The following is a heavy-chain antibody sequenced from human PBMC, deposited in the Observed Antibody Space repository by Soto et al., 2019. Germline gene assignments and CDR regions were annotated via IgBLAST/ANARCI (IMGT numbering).Heavy chain of an antibody. J-gene: IGHJ4*02. CDR2: ISSSGSTI. D-gene: IGHD4-17*01. Sequence: GGSLRLSCAASGFTFSDYYMSWIRQAPGKGLEWVSYISSSGSTIYYADSVKGRFTISRDNAKNSLYLQMNSLRAEDTAVYYCALEDYGDYFVFDYWGQGTLVTVSS. CDR1: GFTFSDYY. CDR3: ALEDYGDYFVFDY. V-gene: IGHV3-11*01.